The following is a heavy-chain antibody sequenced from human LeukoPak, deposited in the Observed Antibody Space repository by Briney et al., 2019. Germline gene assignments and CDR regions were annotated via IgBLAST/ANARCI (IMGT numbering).Heavy chain of an antibody. J-gene: IGHJ6*03. CDR3: ARETSQKGAHYMDV. V-gene: IGHV4-59*01. CDR2: IYYSGST. Sequence: ASETLSLTCTVSGGSISSYYWSWIRQPPGKGLKWIGYIYYSGSTSYSPSLRSRVTISVDTSKNQFSLKLSSVTAADTAVYYCARETSQKGAHYMDVWGKGTTVTISS. D-gene: IGHD3-16*01. CDR1: GGSISSYY.